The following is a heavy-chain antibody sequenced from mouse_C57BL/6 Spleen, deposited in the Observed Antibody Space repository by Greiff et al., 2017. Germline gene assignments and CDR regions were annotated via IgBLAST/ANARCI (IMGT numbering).Heavy chain of an antibody. CDR1: GFTFSDYG. Sequence: EVQLVESGGGLVKPVGSLKLSCAASGFTFSDYGMHWVRQAPEKGLEWVAYISSGSSTIYYADTVKGRFTISRDNAKNTLFLQMTSLRSEDTAMYYCASGYYGSSYYFDYWGQGTTLTVSS. CDR3: ASGYYGSSYYFDY. J-gene: IGHJ2*01. CDR2: ISSGSSTI. V-gene: IGHV5-17*01. D-gene: IGHD1-1*01.